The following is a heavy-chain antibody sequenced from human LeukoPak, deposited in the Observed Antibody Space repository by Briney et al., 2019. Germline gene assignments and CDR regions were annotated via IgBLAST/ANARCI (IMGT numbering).Heavy chain of an antibody. V-gene: IGHV4-39*07. J-gene: IGHJ3*01. D-gene: IGHD3-10*02. CDR3: ARDRGTMSAFDF. Sequence: PSETLSLTCTVSGGFISNSNSHWGWIRQPPGKGLEWVGTIYYSGSTYYKSSLKSRVTITVDTSKNQFSLKLSSVTDADTAVYYCARDRGTMSAFDFWGQGTMITVSS. CDR2: IYYSGST. CDR1: GGFISNSNSH.